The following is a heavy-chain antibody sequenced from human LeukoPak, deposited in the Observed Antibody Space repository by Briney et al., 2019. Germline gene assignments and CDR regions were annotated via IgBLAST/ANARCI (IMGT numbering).Heavy chain of an antibody. J-gene: IGHJ6*02. Sequence: GGSLRLSCAASGFTFSGYDMHWVRQAPGKGLEWVAVILYDGSNTYYGDSAKGRFSISRDNYKKTVYIQMNSLRAEDTAVYYCAKDPEYGSSPYLDYGTDVWGQGSTVIVSS. V-gene: IGHV3-30*18. D-gene: IGHD6-6*01. CDR2: ILYDGSNT. CDR3: AKDPEYGSSPYLDYGTDV. CDR1: GFTFSGYD.